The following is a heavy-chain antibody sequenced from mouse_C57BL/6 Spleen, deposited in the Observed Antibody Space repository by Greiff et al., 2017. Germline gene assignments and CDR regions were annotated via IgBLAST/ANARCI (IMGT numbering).Heavy chain of an antibody. Sequence: QVQLKQPGAELVKPGASVKLSCKASGYTFTSYWMHWVKQRPGRGLEWIGRIDTNSGGTKYNEKFKSKATLTVDKPSSTTYMQLSSLTSEDSAVYYWARSGDDYAWFAYWGQGTLVTVSA. CDR2: IDTNSGGT. CDR3: ARSGDDYAWFAY. CDR1: GYTFTSYW. J-gene: IGHJ3*01. D-gene: IGHD2-4*01. V-gene: IGHV1-72*01.